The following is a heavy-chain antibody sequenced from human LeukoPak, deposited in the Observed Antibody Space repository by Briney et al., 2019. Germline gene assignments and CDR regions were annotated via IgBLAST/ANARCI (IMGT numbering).Heavy chain of an antibody. CDR3: AAKLGYCSGGSCYSPHLFDY. CDR2: IYPGDSDI. V-gene: IGHV5-51*01. Sequence: GESLKISCKGSGYSFTSYWIGWVRQMPGKGLEWMGIIYPGDSDIRYSPSFQGQVTISGDKSISTAYLQWSSLKASDTAMYYCAAKLGYCSGGSCYSPHLFDYWGQGTLVTVSS. D-gene: IGHD2-15*01. CDR1: GYSFTSYW. J-gene: IGHJ4*02.